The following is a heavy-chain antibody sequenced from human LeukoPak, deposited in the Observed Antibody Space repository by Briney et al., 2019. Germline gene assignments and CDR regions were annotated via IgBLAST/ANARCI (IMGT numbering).Heavy chain of an antibody. J-gene: IGHJ4*02. Sequence: GGSLRLSCAASGFTFSSYWMTRVRQTPGKGLEWVASIKHDGSEKNYVDSVKGRFTISRDNAKNSLYVEMNNLRGEDTAVYYCARDNFDWRPLDCWGQGTLVTVSS. V-gene: IGHV3-7*03. CDR1: GFTFSSYW. CDR3: ARDNFDWRPLDC. D-gene: IGHD3-9*01. CDR2: IKHDGSEK.